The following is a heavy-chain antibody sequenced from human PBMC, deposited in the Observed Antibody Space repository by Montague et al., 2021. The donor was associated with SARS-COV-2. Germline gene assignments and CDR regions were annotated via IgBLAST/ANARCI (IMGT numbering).Heavy chain of an antibody. CDR1: GFTFSTYA. CDR2: IYGDGRGT. CDR3: AKHTVYDLAELLSPLDH. Sequence: SLRLSCAASGFTFSTYAMSWVRQAPGKGLEWVSVIYGDGRGTYYAESVKGRSTISRDNSKSTLYLQMNSLRADDTAVYYCAKHTVYDLAELLSPLDHWGQGTLVTASS. D-gene: IGHD3-10*01. V-gene: IGHV3-23*03. J-gene: IGHJ4*02.